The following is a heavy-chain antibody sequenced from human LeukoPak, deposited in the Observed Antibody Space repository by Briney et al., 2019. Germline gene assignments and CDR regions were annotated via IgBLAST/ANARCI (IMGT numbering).Heavy chain of an antibody. CDR3: ARVPPRITMIVVVTEYYFDY. J-gene: IGHJ4*02. CDR1: GGTFSSYA. Sequence: ASVKVSCKASGGTFSSYAISWVRQAPGQGLEWMGRIIPILGIANYAQKFQGRVTITADKSTSTAYMELSSLRSDDTAVYYCARVPPRITMIVVVTEYYFDYWGQGTLVTVSS. D-gene: IGHD3-22*01. V-gene: IGHV1-69*04. CDR2: IIPILGIA.